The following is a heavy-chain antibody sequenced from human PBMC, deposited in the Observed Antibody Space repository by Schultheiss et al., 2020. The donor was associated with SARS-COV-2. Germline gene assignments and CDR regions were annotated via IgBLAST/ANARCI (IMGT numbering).Heavy chain of an antibody. V-gene: IGHV4-59*01. D-gene: IGHD6-19*01. Sequence: SQTLSLTCPVSGDSISSYYWNWIRQPPGKGLEWIGYIYYSGSTNYNPSLKSRVTLSVDTSKNHFSLKLASVTAADTATYYCARHGPVAMNTGAFDYWGQGTLVTVSS. CDR2: IYYSGST. J-gene: IGHJ4*02. CDR1: GDSISSYY. CDR3: ARHGPVAMNTGAFDY.